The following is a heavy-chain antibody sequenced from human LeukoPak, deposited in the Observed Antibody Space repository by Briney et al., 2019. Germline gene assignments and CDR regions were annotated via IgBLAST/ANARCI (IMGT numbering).Heavy chain of an antibody. CDR3: ARGGSDTAMAHDY. J-gene: IGHJ4*02. D-gene: IGHD5-18*01. Sequence: GGSLRLSCAASGFTFSNHWMHWVRQAPGKGLMWVSRINRDGSRTDYADSVKGRFTISRDDAKNTLYLQVNSLRAEDTAVYFCARGGSDTAMAHDYWGQGTLVTASS. CDR2: INRDGSRT. CDR1: GFTFSNHW. V-gene: IGHV3-74*01.